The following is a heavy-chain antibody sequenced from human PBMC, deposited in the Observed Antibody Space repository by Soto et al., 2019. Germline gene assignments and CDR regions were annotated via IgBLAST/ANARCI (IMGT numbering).Heavy chain of an antibody. CDR1: GFTFSSYA. V-gene: IGHV3-23*01. J-gene: IGHJ4*02. CDR3: ADDLLYSNKRRPAGY. CDR2: ISGSGGST. Sequence: GGSLRLSCAASGFTFSSYAMSWVRQAPGKGLEWVSAISGSGGSTYYADSVKGRFTISRDNSKNTLYLQMNSLRAEDTAVYYCADDLLYSNKRRPAGYWGQGTLVTVSS. D-gene: IGHD4-4*01.